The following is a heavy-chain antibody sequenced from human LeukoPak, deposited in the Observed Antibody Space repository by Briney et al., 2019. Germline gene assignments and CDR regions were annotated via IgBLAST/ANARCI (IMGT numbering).Heavy chain of an antibody. CDR2: ISYDGSNK. Sequence: GGSLRLSCAASGFSFSTYTMHWVRQAPGKGLGWVAAISYDGSNKYYADSVEDRFTISRDNSKNTLYLHMDSLSVADTTVHYCARGRKPSGYYYYMDVWGKGTTVTV. CDR3: ARGRKPSGYYYYMDV. V-gene: IGHV3-30*04. J-gene: IGHJ6*03. CDR1: GFSFSTYT.